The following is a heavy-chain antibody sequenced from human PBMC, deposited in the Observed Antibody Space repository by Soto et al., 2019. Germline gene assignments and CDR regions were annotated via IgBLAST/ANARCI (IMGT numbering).Heavy chain of an antibody. Sequence: GGSLRLSCAASGFTFSSYAMSWVRQAPGKGLEWVSAISGSGGSTYYADSVKGRFTISRDNSKNTLYLQMNSLRAEDTAVYYCGKGEAAADAFDIWGQGTMVTVSS. CDR1: GFTFSSYA. CDR2: ISGSGGST. D-gene: IGHD6-13*01. J-gene: IGHJ3*02. V-gene: IGHV3-23*01. CDR3: GKGEAAADAFDI.